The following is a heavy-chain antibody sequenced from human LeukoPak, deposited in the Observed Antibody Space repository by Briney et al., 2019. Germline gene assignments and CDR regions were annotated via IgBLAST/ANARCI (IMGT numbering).Heavy chain of an antibody. CDR1: GGTFSSYA. J-gene: IGHJ5*02. CDR2: IIPIFGTA. D-gene: IGHD3-10*01. CDR3: ARTALLWFGELLTGWFDP. Sequence: WASVKVSCKASGGTFSSYAISWVRQAPGQGLEWMGGIIPIFGTANYAQKFQGRVTITADESTSTAYMELSSLRSEDTAVYYCARTALLWFGELLTGWFDPWGQGTLVTVSS. V-gene: IGHV1-69*01.